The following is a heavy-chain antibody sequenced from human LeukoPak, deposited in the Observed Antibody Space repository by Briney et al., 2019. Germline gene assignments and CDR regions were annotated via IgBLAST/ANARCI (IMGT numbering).Heavy chain of an antibody. D-gene: IGHD5-18*01. Sequence: PGGSLRLSCAASGFTFSNYAMHWVRQAPGKGLEWVAVISYDGNNKYYADSVKGRFTISRDNSKNTLYLQMNSLRPEDTAVYYCAPEDTAMVEHLDFDYWGQGTLVTVSS. V-gene: IGHV3-30*04. CDR2: ISYDGNNK. CDR1: GFTFSNYA. J-gene: IGHJ4*02. CDR3: APEDTAMVEHLDFDY.